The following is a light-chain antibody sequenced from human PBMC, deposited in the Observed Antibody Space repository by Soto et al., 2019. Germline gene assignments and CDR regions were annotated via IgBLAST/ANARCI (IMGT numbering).Light chain of an antibody. Sequence: QSVLTQPASVSGSPGQSITISCTGSGRDIGAYDYVSWYQQHPGKAPKLLIYGVKNRPSGVSYRFSDSKSAFTASLTISGLQAEDEAHYYCTSYTTSYFYVFGTGTKVTVL. CDR2: GVK. V-gene: IGLV2-14*01. CDR3: TSYTTSYFYV. J-gene: IGLJ1*01. CDR1: GRDIGAYDY.